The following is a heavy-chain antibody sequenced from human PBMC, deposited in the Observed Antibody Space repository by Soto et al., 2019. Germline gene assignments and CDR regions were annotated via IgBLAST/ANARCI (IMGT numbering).Heavy chain of an antibody. Sequence: SETLSLTCTVSGGSIRSYYWSWIRQPPWKGLEWIGYISYSGSTTYNSSLKSRVTISVDTSKNQFSLKLSSVTAADTAVYYCARESFYDSGGFHGFDYWGKGTLVTVST. J-gene: IGHJ4*02. V-gene: IGHV4-59*12. CDR3: ARESFYDSGGFHGFDY. CDR1: GGSIRSYY. D-gene: IGHD3-22*01. CDR2: ISYSGST.